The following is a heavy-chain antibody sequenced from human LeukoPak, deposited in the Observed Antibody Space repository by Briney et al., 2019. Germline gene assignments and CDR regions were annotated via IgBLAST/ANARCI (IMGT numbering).Heavy chain of an antibody. CDR3: ARRAAVAGWNYYFDY. CDR1: GGTFSSYA. Sequence: GASVKVSCKASGGTFSSYAISWVRQAPGQGLGWMGGIIPIFGTANYAQKFQGRVTITADESTSTAYMELSSLRSEDTAVYYCARRAAVAGWNYYFDYWGQGTLVTVSS. J-gene: IGHJ4*02. CDR2: IIPIFGTA. D-gene: IGHD6-19*01. V-gene: IGHV1-69*01.